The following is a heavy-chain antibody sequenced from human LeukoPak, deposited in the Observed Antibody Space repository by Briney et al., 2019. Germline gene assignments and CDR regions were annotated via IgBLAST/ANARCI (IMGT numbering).Heavy chain of an antibody. J-gene: IGHJ4*02. V-gene: IGHV3-23*01. CDR3: AKGLKPAMASRSNYFDY. CDR2: ITGSGGST. Sequence: GGSLRLSCAASGFSFSNYAVNWVRQAPGKGLEWVSTITGSGGSTHYADSVKGRFTISRDNSKNTLYLQMNSPRADDTAVYYCAKGLKPAMASRSNYFDYWGQGALVTVSS. CDR1: GFSFSNYA. D-gene: IGHD2-8*01.